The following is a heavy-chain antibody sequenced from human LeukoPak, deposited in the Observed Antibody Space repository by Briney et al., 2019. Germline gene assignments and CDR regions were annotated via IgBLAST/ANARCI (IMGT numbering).Heavy chain of an antibody. CDR3: ARSYCSSTSCYPYYFDY. Sequence: SETLSLTCTVSGGSISSSSFYWDWIRQPPGKGLEWIGTIFYSGSTYYNPSLKSRVTISVDTSKNQFSLKLSSVTAADTAVYYCARSYCSSTSCYPYYFDYWGQGTLVTVSS. D-gene: IGHD2-2*01. V-gene: IGHV4-39*07. CDR2: IFYSGST. J-gene: IGHJ4*02. CDR1: GGSISSSSFY.